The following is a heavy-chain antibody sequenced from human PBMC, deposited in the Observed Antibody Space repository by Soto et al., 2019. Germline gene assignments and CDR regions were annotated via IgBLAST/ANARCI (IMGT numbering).Heavy chain of an antibody. D-gene: IGHD3-3*01. V-gene: IGHV1-69*06. CDR3: ARDTRGITIFGVVITDGMDV. Sequence: SVKVSCKASGGTFSSYAISWVRQAPGQGLEWMGGIIPIFGTANYAQKFQGRVTITADKSTSTAYMELSSLRSEDTAVYYCARDTRGITIFGVVITDGMDVWGQGTTVTVSS. CDR1: GGTFSSYA. CDR2: IIPIFGTA. J-gene: IGHJ6*02.